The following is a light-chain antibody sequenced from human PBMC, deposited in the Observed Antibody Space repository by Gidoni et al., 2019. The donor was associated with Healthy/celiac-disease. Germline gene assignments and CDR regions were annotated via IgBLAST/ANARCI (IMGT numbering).Light chain of an antibody. J-gene: IGKJ2*01. CDR1: QSVSSN. Sequence: VMTQSPATLSVSPGERATLSCRASQSVSSNLAWYQQKPGQAPRLLIYGASTRATGIPARFRGSGSGTEFTLTISSLQSEDFAVYYCQQYNNWPRGYTFGQGTKLEIK. CDR3: QQYNNWPRGYT. CDR2: GAS. V-gene: IGKV3-15*01.